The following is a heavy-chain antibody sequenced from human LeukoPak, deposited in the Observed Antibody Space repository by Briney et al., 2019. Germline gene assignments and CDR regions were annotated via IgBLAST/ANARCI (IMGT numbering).Heavy chain of an antibody. CDR1: GFTFDDYG. CDR3: ARLGGSQEIDY. Sequence: GGSPRLSCAASGFTFDDYGMSWVRQAPGKGLEWVSGINWNGGSTGYADSVKGRFTISRDNAKNSLYLQMNSLRAEDTALYHCARLGGSQEIDYWGQGTLVTVSS. CDR2: INWNGGST. D-gene: IGHD1-26*01. J-gene: IGHJ4*02. V-gene: IGHV3-20*01.